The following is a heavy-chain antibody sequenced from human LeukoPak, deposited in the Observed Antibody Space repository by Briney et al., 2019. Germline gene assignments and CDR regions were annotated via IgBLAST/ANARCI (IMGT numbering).Heavy chain of an antibody. CDR1: GYSFTSYW. CDR3: ARVFYYDSSGYYYYYGMGV. D-gene: IGHD3-22*01. V-gene: IGHV5-51*01. Sequence: GESLKISCKGSGYSFTSYWIGWVRQMPGKGLEWMGIIYPGDSDTRYSPSFQGQVTISAVKSISTAYLQWSSLKASDTAMYYCARVFYYDSSGYYYYYGMGVWGQGTAVTVSS. J-gene: IGHJ6*02. CDR2: IYPGDSDT.